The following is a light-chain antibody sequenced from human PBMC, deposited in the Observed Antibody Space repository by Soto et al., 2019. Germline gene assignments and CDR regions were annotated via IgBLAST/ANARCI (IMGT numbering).Light chain of an antibody. CDR1: QDISNY. V-gene: IGKV1-33*01. J-gene: IGKJ1*01. CDR2: DAS. Sequence: DIQMTQSPSSLSASVGDRVTITCQASQDISNYLNWYQQKPGKAPKLLIYDASNLETGVPSRFSGSGSGTDFTLTISSLQPDDFATYYCHSTWAFGQGTKVDIK. CDR3: HSTWA.